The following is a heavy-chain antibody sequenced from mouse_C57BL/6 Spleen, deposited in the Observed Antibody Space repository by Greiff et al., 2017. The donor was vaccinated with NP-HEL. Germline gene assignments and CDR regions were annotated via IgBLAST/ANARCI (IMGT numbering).Heavy chain of an antibody. Sequence: QVQLQQPGAELVKPGASVELSCKASGYTFTSYWMHWVKQRPGQGLEWIGMIHPNSGSTNYNEKFKSKATLTVDKSSSTAYMQLSSLTSEDSAVYYCSYGSSPYWYFDVWGTGTTVTVSS. CDR1: GYTFTSYW. CDR2: IHPNSGST. V-gene: IGHV1-64*01. D-gene: IGHD1-1*01. J-gene: IGHJ1*03. CDR3: SYGSSPYWYFDV.